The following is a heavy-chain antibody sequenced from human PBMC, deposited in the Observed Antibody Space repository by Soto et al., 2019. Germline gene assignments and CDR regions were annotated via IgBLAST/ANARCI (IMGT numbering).Heavy chain of an antibody. CDR3: VRDPGRYFRAGYMDV. V-gene: IGHV3-21*02. D-gene: IGHD3-9*01. Sequence: EVQLVESGGGLVKPGGSLRLSCAASGFTFNAYSMNWVRQAPGKGLEWVSSINEDSTYIYYAASLRGRFTISRDNAKNSLYLQMNSLRAEDTAVYYCVRDPGRYFRAGYMDVWGDGATVTVSS. J-gene: IGHJ6*03. CDR2: INEDSTYI. CDR1: GFTFNAYS.